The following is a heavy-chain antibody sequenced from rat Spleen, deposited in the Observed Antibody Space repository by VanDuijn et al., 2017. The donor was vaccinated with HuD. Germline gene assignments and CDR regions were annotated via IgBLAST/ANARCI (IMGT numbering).Heavy chain of an antibody. Sequence: EVQLVESGGGLVQPGRSMKLSCAASGFTFSNYYMAWVRQAPTKGLEWVASISTGGGNTYYRDSVKGRFTISRDNAKSTLYLQMDSLRSEDTATYYCARVTIAANWFAYWGQGTLVTVSS. J-gene: IGHJ3*01. CDR3: ARVTIAANWFAY. V-gene: IGHV5-25*01. CDR1: GFTFSNYY. D-gene: IGHD1-2*01. CDR2: ISTGGGNT.